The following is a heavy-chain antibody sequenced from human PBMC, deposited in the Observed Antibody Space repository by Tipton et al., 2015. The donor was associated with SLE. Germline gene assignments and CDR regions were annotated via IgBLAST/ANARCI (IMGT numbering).Heavy chain of an antibody. CDR2: ISYDGNNK. Sequence: SLRLSCAASGFTFSTYAMHWVRQAPGKGLEWVAVISYDGNNKFHADSVKGRFTISRDDSKNALYVQMNSLRAEDTAVYYCARDRSHYDFWSGSFDYWGQGTLVTVSS. D-gene: IGHD3-3*01. V-gene: IGHV3-30*04. CDR3: ARDRSHYDFWSGSFDY. CDR1: GFTFSTYA. J-gene: IGHJ4*02.